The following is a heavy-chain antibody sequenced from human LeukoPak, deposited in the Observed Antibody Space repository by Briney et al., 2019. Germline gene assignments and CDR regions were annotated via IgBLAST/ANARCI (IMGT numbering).Heavy chain of an antibody. Sequence: GGSLRLSCAASGFTCGDYYMSWIRQAPGKGLEWVSYISSSGSTIYCADSMKGRFTISRDNAKNSLYLQMNSLRAEDTAVYYCARSRGYYNAFDIWGQGTVVTVSS. J-gene: IGHJ3*02. D-gene: IGHD3-22*01. CDR2: ISSSGSTI. CDR3: ARSRGYYNAFDI. CDR1: GFTCGDYY. V-gene: IGHV3-11*04.